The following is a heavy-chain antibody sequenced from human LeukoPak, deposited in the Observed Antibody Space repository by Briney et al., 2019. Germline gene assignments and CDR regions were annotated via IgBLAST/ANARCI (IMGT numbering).Heavy chain of an antibody. CDR2: IYNSGIT. Sequence: SETLSLTCTVSGGSISSYYWSWIRQPPGKGLECIGYIYNSGITNYNPSLKSRVTISVDTSKNQFSLKLSSVTAADTAVYFCTRRVAVTGTPKAYFDYWGQGILVTVSS. CDR3: TRRVAVTGTPKAYFDY. J-gene: IGHJ4*02. V-gene: IGHV4-59*08. CDR1: GGSISSYY. D-gene: IGHD6-19*01.